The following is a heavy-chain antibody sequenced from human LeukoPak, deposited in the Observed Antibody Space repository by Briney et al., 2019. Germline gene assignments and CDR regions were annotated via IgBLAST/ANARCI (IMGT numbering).Heavy chain of an antibody. CDR3: AKAVTMVRGVIIMAHYYYGMDV. Sequence: GGSLSLSCAASGFTFSSYAMSWVRQAQGKGLEWVSAISGSGGSTYYADSVKGRFTISRDNSKNTLYLQMNSLRAEDTAVYYCAKAVTMVRGVIIMAHYYYGMDVWGQGTTVTVSS. J-gene: IGHJ6*02. CDR1: GFTFSSYA. V-gene: IGHV3-23*01. CDR2: ISGSGGST. D-gene: IGHD3-10*01.